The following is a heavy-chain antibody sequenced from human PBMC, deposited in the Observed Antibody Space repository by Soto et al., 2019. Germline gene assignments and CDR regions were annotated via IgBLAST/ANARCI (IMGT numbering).Heavy chain of an antibody. CDR3: ARESHSSSSGGGWFDP. CDR1: GYTFTSYG. D-gene: IGHD6-13*01. J-gene: IGHJ5*02. CDR2: ISAYNGNT. V-gene: IGHV1-18*01. Sequence: GASVKVSCKASGYTFTSYGISWVRQAPGQGLEWMGWISAYNGNTNYAQKLQGRVTMTTDTSTSTAYMELRSLRSDDTAVYYCARESHSSSSGGGWFDPWGQGTLVTVSS.